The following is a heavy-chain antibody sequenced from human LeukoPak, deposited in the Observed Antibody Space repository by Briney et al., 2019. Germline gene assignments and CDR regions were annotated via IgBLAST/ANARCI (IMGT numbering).Heavy chain of an antibody. CDR1: GFMFSDFT. CDR3: GKEGGA. CDR2: IGGRGGST. Sequence: GGSLRLSCAASGFMFSDFTMTWVRQAPGKGPEWVSAIGGRGGSTYYADSLGGRFTISRDNSKDMLYLQMNSLKVEDTATYYCGKEGGAWGQGTKVTVSS. D-gene: IGHD3-16*01. V-gene: IGHV3-23*01. J-gene: IGHJ5*02.